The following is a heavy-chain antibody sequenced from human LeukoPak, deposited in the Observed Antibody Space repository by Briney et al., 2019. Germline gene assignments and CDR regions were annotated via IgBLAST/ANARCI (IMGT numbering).Heavy chain of an antibody. D-gene: IGHD3-3*01. J-gene: IGHJ6*03. CDR1: GGTFSSYA. V-gene: IGHV1-69*05. CDR3: ARDRRGTIFGVVTERPYYYYYYMDV. Sequence: SVKVSCKTSGGTFSSYAISWVRQPPGQGLEWMGRIIPIFCTANYAQKCQGRVKITTDESTSTAYMEVSSLRSEDMAVYYCARDRRGTIFGVVTERPYYYYYYMDVWGKGTTVTVSS. CDR2: IIPIFCTA.